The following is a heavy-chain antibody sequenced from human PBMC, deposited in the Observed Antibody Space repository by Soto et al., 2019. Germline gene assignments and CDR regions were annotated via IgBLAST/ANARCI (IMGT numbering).Heavy chain of an antibody. V-gene: IGHV1-18*04. CDR2: ISPYNGHT. J-gene: IGHJ6*02. CDR3: VRCGYFILKNFYFYGMDV. Sequence: ASVRVSGRASGKTCINCGVTWERQAPGQGLDWMAWISPYNGHTNFAQNFQDRVTLTTDTSTSTVHMELRSLTSDDTAVYYCVRCGYFILKNFYFYGMDVWGQGTTVTVSS. CDR1: GKTCINCG. D-gene: IGHD3-22*01.